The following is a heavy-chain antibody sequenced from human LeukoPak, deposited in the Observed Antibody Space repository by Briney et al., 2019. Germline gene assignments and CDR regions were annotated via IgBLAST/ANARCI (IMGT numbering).Heavy chain of an antibody. J-gene: IGHJ3*02. D-gene: IGHD2/OR15-2a*01. CDR3: ARDGFRFYGSDAFDI. V-gene: IGHV4-61*02. CDR1: GGSISSGSYY. CDR2: IYTSGST. Sequence: SQTLSLTCTVSGGSISSGSYYWSWIRQPAGKGLEWIGRIYTSGSTNYNPSLKSRVTISVDTSKNQFSLKLSSVTAADTAVYYCARDGFRFYGSDAFDIWGQGTMVTVSS.